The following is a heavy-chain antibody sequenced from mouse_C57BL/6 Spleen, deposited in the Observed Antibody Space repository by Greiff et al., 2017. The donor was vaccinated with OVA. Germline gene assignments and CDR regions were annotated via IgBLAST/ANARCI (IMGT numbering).Heavy chain of an antibody. D-gene: IGHD1-1*01. J-gene: IGHJ1*03. CDR3: ARGDYYGSIHWYFDV. Sequence: VQLQQPGTELVKPGASVKLSCKASGYTFTSYWMHWVKQRPGQGLEWIGNINPSNGGTNYNEKFKSKATLTVDKSSSTAYMQLSSLTSEDSAVYYCARGDYYGSIHWYFDVWGTGTTVTVSS. V-gene: IGHV1-53*01. CDR1: GYTFTSYW. CDR2: INPSNGGT.